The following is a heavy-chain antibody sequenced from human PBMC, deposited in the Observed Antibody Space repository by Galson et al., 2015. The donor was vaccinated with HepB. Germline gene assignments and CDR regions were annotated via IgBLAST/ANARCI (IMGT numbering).Heavy chain of an antibody. J-gene: IGHJ3*02. V-gene: IGHV1-69-2*01. D-gene: IGHD1-26*01. CDR3: ATVRRVGAARMAFDI. CDR2: VDPEDGET. CDR1: GYTFTDYY. Sequence: VKVSCKASGYTFTDYYMHWVQQAPGKGLEWMGLVDPEDGETIYAEKFQGRVTITADTSTDTAYMELSSLRSEDTAVYYCATVRRVGAARMAFDIWGQGTMVTVSS.